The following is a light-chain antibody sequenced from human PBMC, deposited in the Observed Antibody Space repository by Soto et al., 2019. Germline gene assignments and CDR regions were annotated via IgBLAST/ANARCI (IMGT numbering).Light chain of an antibody. Sequence: QSVLTQPASVSGSPGQSITISCTGTSSDVGGYNHVSWYQHSPGKAPKLILFAVSERPSGVSHRFTGSKSGNTASLTISGLQADDEADYDCCSYTSLSTVVFGGGTKLTVL. V-gene: IGLV2-14*01. J-gene: IGLJ2*01. CDR2: AVS. CDR1: SSDVGGYNH. CDR3: CSYTSLSTVV.